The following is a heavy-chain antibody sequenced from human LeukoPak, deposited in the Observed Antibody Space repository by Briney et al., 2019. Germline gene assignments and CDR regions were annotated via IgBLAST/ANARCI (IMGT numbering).Heavy chain of an antibody. J-gene: IGHJ4*02. V-gene: IGHV3-23*01. D-gene: IGHD5-12*01. CDR1: GFTFNSYA. CDR2: ISGSGGST. Sequence: GSLRLSCAASGFTFNSYAMSWVRQAPGKGLEWVSAISGSGGSTYYADSVKGRFTISRGNSKNTLYLQMNSLRAEDTAVYYCAKDPERGYSGYGYGGYDYWGQGTLVTVSS. CDR3: AKDPERGYSGYGYGGYDY.